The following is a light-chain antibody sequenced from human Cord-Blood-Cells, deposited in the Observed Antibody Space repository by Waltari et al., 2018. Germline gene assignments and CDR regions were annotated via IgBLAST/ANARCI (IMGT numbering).Light chain of an antibody. V-gene: IGLV2-11*01. CDR1: SSDVGGYNY. CDR2: DVS. J-gene: IGLJ1*01. CDR3: CSYAGSYTYV. Sequence: SALTQPLSVSGSPGQSVTISCTGTSSDVGGYNYVSWYQQPPGKAPKLMIYDVSKRPSWVPDGFSGSKSGNTASLTISGLQAEDEADYYCCSYAGSYTYVFGTGTKVTVL.